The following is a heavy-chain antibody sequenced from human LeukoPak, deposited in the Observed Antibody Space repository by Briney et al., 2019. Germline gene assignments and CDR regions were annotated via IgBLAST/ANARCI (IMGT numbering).Heavy chain of an antibody. CDR2: INPSGGST. D-gene: IGHD5-18*01. V-gene: IGHV1-46*01. CDR1: GYTFTSYY. CDR3: ARDYTAMATDY. J-gene: IGHJ4*02. Sequence: GASVKVSCKASGYTFTSYYMHWVRQAPGQGLEWMGIINPSGGSTSYAQKFQSRVTMTRDTSTSTVYMELSSLRSEDTAVYYCARDYTAMATDYWGQGTLVTVSS.